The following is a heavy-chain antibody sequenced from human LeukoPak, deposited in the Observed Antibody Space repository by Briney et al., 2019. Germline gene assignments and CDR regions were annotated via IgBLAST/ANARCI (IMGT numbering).Heavy chain of an antibody. Sequence: SETLSLTCTVPGGSISSYSWSWIRQPPGKGLEWIGYIYYSGNTNYNPSLKSRVTISIDTSKKQFSLKLSSVTAADTAVYYCARVRLVGYDILAGYYSFDYWGQGTLVTVSS. V-gene: IGHV4-59*01. CDR1: GGSISSYS. CDR2: IYYSGNT. D-gene: IGHD3-9*01. CDR3: ARVRLVGYDILAGYYSFDY. J-gene: IGHJ4*02.